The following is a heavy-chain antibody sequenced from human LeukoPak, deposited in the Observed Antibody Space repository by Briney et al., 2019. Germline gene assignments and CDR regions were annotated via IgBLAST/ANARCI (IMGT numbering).Heavy chain of an antibody. CDR1: GYTFTGYY. D-gene: IGHD6-19*01. J-gene: IGHJ4*02. CDR2: INPNSGGT. Sequence: ASVKVSCKASGYTFTGYYMHWVRQAPGQGLEWMGWINPNSGGTNYAQKFQGRVTMTRDTSTSTVYMELSSLRSEDTAVFYCARDSGWSRYFDYWGQGTLVTVSS. V-gene: IGHV1-2*02. CDR3: ARDSGWSRYFDY.